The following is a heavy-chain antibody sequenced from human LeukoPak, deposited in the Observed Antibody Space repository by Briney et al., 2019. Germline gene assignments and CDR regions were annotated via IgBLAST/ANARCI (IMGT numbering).Heavy chain of an antibody. CDR2: IRYDGSNK. CDR3: ARRAGGYSHPYDY. D-gene: IGHD4-23*01. J-gene: IGHJ4*02. CDR1: GFTFSVYG. Sequence: GGSLRLSCAASGFTFSVYGMHWVRQAPGKGLEWVAFIRYDGSNKYYADSGKGRFTISRDNSKNTLYLQMNSLRAEDTAVYYCARRAGGYSHPYDYWGQGILVTVSS. V-gene: IGHV3-30*02.